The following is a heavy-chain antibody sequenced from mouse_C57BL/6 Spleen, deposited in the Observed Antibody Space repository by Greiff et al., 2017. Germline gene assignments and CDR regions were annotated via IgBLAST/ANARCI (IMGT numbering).Heavy chain of an antibody. CDR2: IDPETGGT. CDR1: GYTFTDYE. J-gene: IGHJ2*01. Sequence: QVQLQQSGAELVRPGASVTLSCKASGYTFTDYEMHWVKQTPVHGLEWIGAIDPETGGTAYNQKFKGKAILTADKSSITAYMEIRSLTSEDSAVYYCTRYYFDYWGQGTTLTVSS. V-gene: IGHV1-15*01. CDR3: TRYYFDY.